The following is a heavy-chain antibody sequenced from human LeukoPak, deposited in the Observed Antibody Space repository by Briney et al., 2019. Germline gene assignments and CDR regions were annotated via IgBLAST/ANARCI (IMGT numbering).Heavy chain of an antibody. J-gene: IGHJ6*03. CDR3: ASGGVVPATYYYYYYMDV. Sequence: SQTLSLTCTVSGGSLSSRRYHWSWIRQPAGRGLEGIRRIYTRGSPNHPPSPKSRVTISVDTSKNQFSLKLSSVTAADTAVYYCASGGVVPATYYYYYYMDVWGKGTTVTVSS. D-gene: IGHD2-2*01. V-gene: IGHV4-61*02. CDR2: IYTRGSP. CDR1: GGSLSSRRYH.